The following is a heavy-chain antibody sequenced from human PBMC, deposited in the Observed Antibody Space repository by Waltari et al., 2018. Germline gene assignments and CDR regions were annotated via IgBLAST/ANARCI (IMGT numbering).Heavy chain of an antibody. CDR2: ISSSVSTI. Sequence: VRQAPGKGLEWVSYISSSVSTIKYADSVRGRFTVSRDNAKNSLSLQMNSLRADDTAVYYCARKLSDWYDYWGQGTLVTVSS. J-gene: IGHJ4*02. CDR3: ARKLSDWYDY. D-gene: IGHD6-19*01. V-gene: IGHV3-48*03.